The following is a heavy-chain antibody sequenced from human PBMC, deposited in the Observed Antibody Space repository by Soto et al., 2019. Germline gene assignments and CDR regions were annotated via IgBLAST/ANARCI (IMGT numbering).Heavy chain of an antibody. CDR3: ARADYGDQSTS. CDR1: GGTFSSYT. V-gene: IGHV1-69*02. Sequence: QVQLVQSGAEVKKPGSSVKVSCKASGGTFSSYTISWVRQAPGQGLEWMGRIIPILGIANYAQKFQGRVTITADNSTSTADMELSSLRSEDTAVYYCARADYGDQSTSWGQGTLVTVSS. CDR2: IIPILGIA. D-gene: IGHD4-17*01. J-gene: IGHJ5*02.